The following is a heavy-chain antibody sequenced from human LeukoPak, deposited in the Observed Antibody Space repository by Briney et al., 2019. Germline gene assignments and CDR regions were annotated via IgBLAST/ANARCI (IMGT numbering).Heavy chain of an antibody. CDR3: ARWYYYDSSGYYPYFDY. V-gene: IGHV4-34*01. CDR1: GGSFSGYY. CDR2: INHSGST. D-gene: IGHD3-22*01. Sequence: SETPSLTCAVYGGSFSGYYWSWIRQPPGKGLEWIGEINHSGSTNYNPSLKSRVTISVDTSKNQFSLKLSSVTAADTAVYYCARWYYYDSSGYYPYFDYWGQGTLVTVSS. J-gene: IGHJ4*02.